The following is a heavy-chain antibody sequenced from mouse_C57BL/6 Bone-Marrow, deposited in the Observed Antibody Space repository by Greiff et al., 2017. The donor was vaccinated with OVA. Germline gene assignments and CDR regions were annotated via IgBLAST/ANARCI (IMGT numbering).Heavy chain of an antibody. CDR2: ISYDGSN. D-gene: IGHD2-5*01. Sequence: EVKLVESGPGLVKPSQSLSLTCSVTGYSITSGYYWNWIRQFPGNKLEWMGYISYDGSNNYNPSLKNRISITRDTSKNQFFLKLNSVTTEDTATYYCASPYYSNFWYFDVWGTGTTVTVSS. CDR1: GYSITSGYY. CDR3: ASPYYSNFWYFDV. J-gene: IGHJ1*03. V-gene: IGHV3-6*01.